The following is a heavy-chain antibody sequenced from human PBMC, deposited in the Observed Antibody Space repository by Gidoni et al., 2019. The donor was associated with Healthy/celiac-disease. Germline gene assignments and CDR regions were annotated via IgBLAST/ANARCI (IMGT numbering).Heavy chain of an antibody. CDR3: ARGRRVVPAANYYYYYYMDV. CDR2: MNPNSGNT. J-gene: IGHJ6*03. V-gene: IGHV1-8*01. Sequence: QVQLVQSGAEVKKPGASVTVSCTASGYTFTSSDINWVRQATGQGLEWMGWMNPNSGNTGYAQKFQGRGTMTRNTSISTAYMELSSLRSEDTAVYYCARGRRVVPAANYYYYYYMDVWGKGTTVTVSS. CDR1: GYTFTSSD. D-gene: IGHD2-2*01.